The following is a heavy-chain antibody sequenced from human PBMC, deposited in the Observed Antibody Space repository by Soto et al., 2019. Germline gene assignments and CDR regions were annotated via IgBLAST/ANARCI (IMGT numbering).Heavy chain of an antibody. Sequence: GGSLRLPCAASGFTFSGYWMHWVRQVPGKGLVWVSRISSDGSIITYADAVKGRFTISRDNAKNTLYLQMNSLRADDTAVYYCASDQTVAGQTTCDCWGHGTLGTVGS. CDR1: GFTFSGYW. V-gene: IGHV3-74*01. CDR2: ISSDGSII. CDR3: ASDQTVAGQTTCDC. D-gene: IGHD6-19*01. J-gene: IGHJ4*01.